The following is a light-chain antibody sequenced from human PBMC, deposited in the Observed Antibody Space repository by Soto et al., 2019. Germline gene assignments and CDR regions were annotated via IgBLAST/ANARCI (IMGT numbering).Light chain of an antibody. CDR3: QQYKSLLNT. CDR2: RAS. CDR1: QNIDSS. J-gene: IGKJ2*01. V-gene: IGKV1-5*01. Sequence: DVQMTQSPSVLSASIGDRVTITCRASQNIDSSLAWYQQKGDTAPKLLIYRASTLQIRVPSRFSDSGFGTEFTLTITGLQADDFANYYCQQYKSLLNTFGQGTRLE.